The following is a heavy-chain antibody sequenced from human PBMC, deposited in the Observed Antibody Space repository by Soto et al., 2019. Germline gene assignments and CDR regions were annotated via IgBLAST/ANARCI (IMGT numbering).Heavy chain of an antibody. J-gene: IGHJ5*02. CDR1: GGTFSSYA. CDR3: ARDSLSGIAAHLHDAFRDNWFNP. Sequence: SVKVSCKASGGTFSSYAISWVRQAPGQGLEWMGGIIPIFGTANYAQKYQGRVTITADESTSTAYMELSSLRSEDTAVYYCARDSLSGIAAHLHDAFRDNWFNPWGQGTLVTVSS. V-gene: IGHV1-69*13. CDR2: IIPIFGTA. D-gene: IGHD6-6*01.